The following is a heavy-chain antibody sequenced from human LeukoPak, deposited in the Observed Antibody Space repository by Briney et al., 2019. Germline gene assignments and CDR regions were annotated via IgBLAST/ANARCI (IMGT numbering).Heavy chain of an antibody. CDR1: GFTSSHYP. J-gene: IGHJ4*02. CDR3: AKGDNNILTGYYNSFDS. CDR2: VSGSGDTK. Sequence: PGGSLRLSCVVSGFTSSHYPMTWVRQAPGKGLEWVSSVSGSGDTKYYADSVKGRFTISRDNSRNTLYLQMNSLRAEDTALFYCAKGDNNILTGYYNSFDSWGQGTLVTVSS. V-gene: IGHV3-23*01. D-gene: IGHD3-9*01.